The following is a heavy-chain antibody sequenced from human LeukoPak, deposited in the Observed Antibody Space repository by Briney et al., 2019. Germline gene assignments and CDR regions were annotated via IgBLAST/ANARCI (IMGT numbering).Heavy chain of an antibody. D-gene: IGHD6-6*01. CDR3: ARDSSMLVDYYYYYYMDV. V-gene: IGHV1-2*02. CDR1: GYTFTGYY. Sequence: ASVKVSCKASGYTFTGYYMHWVRQAPGQGLEWMGWINPNSGGANYAQKFQGRVTMTRDTSISTAYMELSRLRSDDTAVYYCARDSSMLVDYYYYYYMDVWGKGTTVTVSS. CDR2: INPNSGGA. J-gene: IGHJ6*03.